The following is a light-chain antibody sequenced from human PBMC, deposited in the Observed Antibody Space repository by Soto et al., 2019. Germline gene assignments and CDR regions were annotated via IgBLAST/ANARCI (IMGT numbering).Light chain of an antibody. CDR3: TYDAGSPYV. Sequence: QSALTQPASVSGSPGQSITISCTGTSSDVGGYNYVSWYQQYPGKAPKLMIYEVTKRPSGVSNRFSGSKSGNTASLTISGLQADDDHDYYCTYDAGSPYVFGTGTKVTVL. V-gene: IGLV2-14*03. CDR1: SSDVGGYNY. J-gene: IGLJ1*01. CDR2: EVT.